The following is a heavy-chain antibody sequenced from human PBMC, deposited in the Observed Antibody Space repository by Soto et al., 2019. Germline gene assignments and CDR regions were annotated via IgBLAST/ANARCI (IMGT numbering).Heavy chain of an antibody. CDR1: GFTFSSYA. Sequence: GGSLRLSCAASGFTFSSYAMHWVRQAPGKGLEWVAVISTDGRDKYHADSVKGRFTISRDNSKNMMYLQMNSLRAEDTAVYYCAKNRGLQYYFDYWGQGTLVTVSS. CDR2: ISTDGRDK. CDR3: AKNRGLQYYFDY. J-gene: IGHJ4*02. V-gene: IGHV3-30*07.